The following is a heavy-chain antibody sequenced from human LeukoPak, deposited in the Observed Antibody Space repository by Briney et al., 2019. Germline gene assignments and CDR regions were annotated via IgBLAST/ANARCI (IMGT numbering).Heavy chain of an antibody. D-gene: IGHD7-27*01. J-gene: IGHJ4*02. CDR2: INPNSGGT. CDR3: ARRPITGEAGPLYYFDY. CDR1: GYTFSCYY. V-gene: IGHV1-2*02. Sequence: GASVKVSCEASGYTFSCYYMHWVRQAPGQGLEWMGWINPNSGGTNYAQKFQGRVTMTRDTSISTAYMELSRLRSDDTAVYYCARRPITGEAGPLYYFDYGGQGTLVTVSS.